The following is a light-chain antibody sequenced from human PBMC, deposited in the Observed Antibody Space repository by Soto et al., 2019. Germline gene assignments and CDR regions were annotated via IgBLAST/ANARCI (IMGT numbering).Light chain of an antibody. CDR2: LEGSGSY. CDR1: SGHSSYI. V-gene: IGLV4-60*02. CDR3: ETWDFNTRV. J-gene: IGLJ3*02. Sequence: QPVLTQSSSASASLGSSVKLTCSLRSGHSSYIIAWHQQQPGKAPRYLMKLEGSGSYNKGSGVPDRFSGSSSGADRYLTISNLQFEDVADYYCETWDFNTRVFGGGTKVTVL.